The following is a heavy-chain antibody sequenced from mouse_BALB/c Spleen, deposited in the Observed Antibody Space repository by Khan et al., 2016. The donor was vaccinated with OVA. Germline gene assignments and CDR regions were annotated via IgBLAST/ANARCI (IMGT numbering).Heavy chain of an antibody. Sequence: QVRLQQSGAELVRPGVSVKISCKGSGYTFTDFTMHWVKQSHAKSLEWIGVISTYYGDVTYNQKFKGKATMTVDKSSSTAYMELARLTSEDSAINYWARGGGDRFAYWGQGTLVTVAA. J-gene: IGHJ3*01. CDR2: ISTYYGDV. V-gene: IGHV1S137*01. CDR3: ARGGGDRFAY. CDR1: GYTFTDFT.